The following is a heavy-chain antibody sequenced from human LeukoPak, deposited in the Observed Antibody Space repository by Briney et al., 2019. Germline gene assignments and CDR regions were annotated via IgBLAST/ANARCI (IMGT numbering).Heavy chain of an antibody. CDR1: GYTFTDNY. D-gene: IGHD2-2*01. CDR3: ARDHCTSSGCYEYYYYGMDV. V-gene: IGHV1-2*02. CDR2: INPNSGGT. J-gene: IGHJ6*02. Sequence: GASVKASCKASGYTFTDNYIQWVRQAPGQGLEWMGWINPNSGGTNSAQKFQGRVTMTRDTSVSTAYMELSRLRSDDTAVYYCARDHCTSSGCYEYYYYGMDVWGQGTTVTVSS.